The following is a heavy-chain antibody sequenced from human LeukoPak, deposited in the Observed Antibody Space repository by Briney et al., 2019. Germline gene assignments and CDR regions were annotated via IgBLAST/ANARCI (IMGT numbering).Heavy chain of an antibody. V-gene: IGHV1-69*05. Sequence: ASVKVSCKASGGSFSSYAISWVRQAPGQGPEWMGGIIPIFGSTKYAEKYQGRVTMTTDESTGTAYMELRSLRSDDTAVYFCARGSYDFWRGHCSRDNYHYYMDVWGTGTTVTVSS. CDR3: ARGSYDFWRGHCSRDNYHYYMDV. J-gene: IGHJ6*03. D-gene: IGHD3-3*01. CDR1: GGSFSSYA. CDR2: IIPIFGST.